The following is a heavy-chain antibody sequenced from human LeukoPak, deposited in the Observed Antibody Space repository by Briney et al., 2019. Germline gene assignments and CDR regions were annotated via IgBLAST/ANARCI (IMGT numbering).Heavy chain of an antibody. CDR2: IYYSGST. V-gene: IGHV4-59*12. CDR1: GGSISSYY. D-gene: IGHD3-22*01. J-gene: IGHJ4*02. Sequence: PSETLSLTCTVSGGSISSYYWSWIRQPPGKGLKWIGYIYYSGSTNYNPSLKSRVTISVDTSKNQFSLKLSSVTAADTAVYYCARRTYYYDSSGYYQYYFDYWGQGTLVTVSS. CDR3: ARRTYYYDSSGYYQYYFDY.